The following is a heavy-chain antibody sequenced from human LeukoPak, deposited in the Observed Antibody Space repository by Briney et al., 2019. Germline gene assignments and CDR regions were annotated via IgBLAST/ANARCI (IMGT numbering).Heavy chain of an antibody. D-gene: IGHD4-17*01. J-gene: IGHJ4*02. CDR1: GGSISSYY. V-gene: IGHV4-30-4*01. CDR2: NYYSGST. Sequence: SETLSLTCTVSGGSISSYYWSWIRQPPGKGMEWIGYNYYSGSTYYNPSLKSRVTISVDTSKNQFSLKLSSVTAADTAVYYCARGATGDYMSAWGQGTLVTVSS. CDR3: ARGATGDYMSA.